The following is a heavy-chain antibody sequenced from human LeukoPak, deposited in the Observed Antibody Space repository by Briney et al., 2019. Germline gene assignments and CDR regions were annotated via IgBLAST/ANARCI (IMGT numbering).Heavy chain of an antibody. V-gene: IGHV3-33*01. J-gene: IGHJ3*02. CDR3: ARDGPGYCSGGSCYTDAFDI. Sequence: GGSLRLSCAASGFTFSSYGMHWVRQAPGKGLEWVAVIWYDGSNKYYADSVKGRSTISRDNSKNTLYLQMNSLRAEDAAVYYCARDGPGYCSGGSCYTDAFDIWGQGTMVTVSS. CDR2: IWYDGSNK. CDR1: GFTFSSYG. D-gene: IGHD2-15*01.